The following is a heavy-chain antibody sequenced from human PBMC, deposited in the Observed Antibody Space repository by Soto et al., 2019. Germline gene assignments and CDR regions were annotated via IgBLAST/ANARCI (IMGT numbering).Heavy chain of an antibody. V-gene: IGHV3-13*01. CDR3: AKSQEIGTHFFDS. Sequence: GGSLRLSCEAPGFTFSGFDMHWVRQPTGKGLEWVSSIGTAGDTYYAVSVKGRFTISRDNAKNSLSLQMNSLRAGDMAVYFCAKSQEIGTHFFDSWGQGTQVTVSS. CDR1: GFTFSGFD. D-gene: IGHD6-13*01. J-gene: IGHJ4*02. CDR2: IGTAGDT.